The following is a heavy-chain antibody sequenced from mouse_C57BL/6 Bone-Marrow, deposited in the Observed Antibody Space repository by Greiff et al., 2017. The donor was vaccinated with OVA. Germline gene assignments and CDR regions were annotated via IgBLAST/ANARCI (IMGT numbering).Heavy chain of an antibody. V-gene: IGHV3-6*01. J-gene: IGHJ4*01. CDR2: ISYDGSN. Sequence: ESGPGLVKPSQSLSLTCSVTGYSITSGYYWNWIRQFPGNKLEWMGYISYDGSNNYNPSLKNRISITRDTSKNQFFLKLNSVTTEDTATYYCARGGYGKNYAMDYWGQGTSVTVSS. CDR1: GYSITSGYY. D-gene: IGHD2-10*02. CDR3: ARGGYGKNYAMDY.